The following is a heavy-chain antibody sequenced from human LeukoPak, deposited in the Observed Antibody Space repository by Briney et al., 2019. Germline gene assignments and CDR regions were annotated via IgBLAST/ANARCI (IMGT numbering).Heavy chain of an antibody. CDR3: ARGGYDSSGYYFPDY. J-gene: IGHJ4*02. Sequence: ASVKVSCKASGYTFTSYDINWVRQATGQGLEWMGWMNPNSGNTDYAKKFQGRVTMTRNTSISTAYMELSSLRSKDTAVYYCARGGYDSSGYYFPDYWGQGTLVTVSS. CDR1: GYTFTSYD. CDR2: MNPNSGNT. D-gene: IGHD3-22*01. V-gene: IGHV1-8*01.